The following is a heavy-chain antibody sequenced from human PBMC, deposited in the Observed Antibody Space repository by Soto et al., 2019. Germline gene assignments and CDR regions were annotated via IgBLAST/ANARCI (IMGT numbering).Heavy chain of an antibody. V-gene: IGHV3-23*01. Sequence: SGGSLRLSCAASGFTFSSYAMSWVRQAPGKGLEWVSAISGSGGSTYYADSVKGRFTISRDSSKNTLYLQMNSLRAEDTAVYYCAKDAQYYDFWSGYYAYYFDYWGQGTLVTVSS. CDR1: GFTFSSYA. CDR3: AKDAQYYDFWSGYYAYYFDY. D-gene: IGHD3-3*01. CDR2: ISGSGGST. J-gene: IGHJ4*02.